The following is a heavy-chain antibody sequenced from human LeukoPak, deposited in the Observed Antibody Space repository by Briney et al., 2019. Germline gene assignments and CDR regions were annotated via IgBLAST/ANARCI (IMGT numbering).Heavy chain of an antibody. V-gene: IGHV4-59*01. J-gene: IGHJ4*02. CDR1: GGSISSYY. D-gene: IGHD5-12*01. CDR2: IYYSGST. CDR3: ARSIQWLGYYFDY. Sequence: SETLSLTCTVSGGSISSYYWSWIRQPAGKGLEWIGYIYYSGSTNYNPSLKSRVTISVDTSKNQFSLKLSSVTAADTAVYYCARSIQWLGYYFDYWGQGTLVTVSS.